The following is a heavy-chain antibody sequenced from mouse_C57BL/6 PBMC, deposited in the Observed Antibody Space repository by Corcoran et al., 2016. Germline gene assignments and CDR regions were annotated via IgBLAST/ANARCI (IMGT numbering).Heavy chain of an antibody. CDR2: IDPSDSYT. V-gene: IGHV1-69*01. CDR3: AREGLAY. Sequence: QVQLQQPGAELVMPGASVKLSCKASGYTFTSYWMHWVKQWPGQGLEWIGEIDPSDSYTNYNQKFKGKSTLTVDKSSSTAYMQLSSLTSEDSAVYYCAREGLAYWGQGTLVTVSA. J-gene: IGHJ3*01. D-gene: IGHD3-3*01. CDR1: GYTFTSYW.